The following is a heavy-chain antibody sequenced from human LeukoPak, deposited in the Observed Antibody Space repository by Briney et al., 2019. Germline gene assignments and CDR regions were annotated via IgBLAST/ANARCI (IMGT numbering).Heavy chain of an antibody. Sequence: PSETLSLTCTVSGGSISTSNYYWGWIRQPPGKGLEWVGNIFYSGSTYYSPSLRSRVTISLYTSRNQCSLKRRSVTAAHTAVYYCAKSHGYGLVDIWGQGTMVTVSS. CDR3: AKSHGYGLVDI. CDR2: IFYSGST. J-gene: IGHJ3*02. D-gene: IGHD3-10*01. CDR1: GGSISTSNYY. V-gene: IGHV4-39*07.